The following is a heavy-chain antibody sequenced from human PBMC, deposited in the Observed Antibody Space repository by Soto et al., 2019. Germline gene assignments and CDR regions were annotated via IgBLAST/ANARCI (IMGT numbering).Heavy chain of an antibody. D-gene: IGHD1-1*01. CDR2: ISAHNGNT. J-gene: IGHJ4*02. Sequence: QVHLVQSGAEVKKPGASVKVSCKGSGYAFTTYGITWVRQAPGQGLEWMGWISAHNGNTNYAQKLQGRVTVTRDTSTSTAYMDLRSLRSDDTVVYYCARGRYGDYWGQGALVTVSS. CDR1: GYAFTTYG. CDR3: ARGRYGDY. V-gene: IGHV1-18*01.